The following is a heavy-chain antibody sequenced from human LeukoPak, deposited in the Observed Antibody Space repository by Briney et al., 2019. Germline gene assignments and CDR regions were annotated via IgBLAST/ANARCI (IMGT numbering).Heavy chain of an antibody. Sequence: SETLSLTCAVYGGSFSGYYWSWIRQPPGKGLEWIGEINHSGSTNYNPSLKSRVTISVDTSKYQFSLKLSSVTAADTAVYYCARDRGGYDLWGQGTLVTVSS. CDR2: INHSGST. V-gene: IGHV4-34*01. CDR1: GGSFSGYY. D-gene: IGHD5-12*01. J-gene: IGHJ4*02. CDR3: ARDRGGYDL.